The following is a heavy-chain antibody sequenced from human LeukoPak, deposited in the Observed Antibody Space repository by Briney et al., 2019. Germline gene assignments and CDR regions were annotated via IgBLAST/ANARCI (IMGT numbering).Heavy chain of an antibody. V-gene: IGHV3-23*01. D-gene: IGHD2-2*01. J-gene: IGHJ4*02. CDR2: ISGSAGST. CDR1: GFTFSSYA. Sequence: GGSLRLSCAASGFTFSSYAMSWVRQAPGKGLEWVSAISGSAGSTYYADSVKGRFTISRDNSKNTLYLQMNSLRAEDTAVYYCAKQGYCSSTSCYDGDHWGQGTLVTVSS. CDR3: AKQGYCSSTSCYDGDH.